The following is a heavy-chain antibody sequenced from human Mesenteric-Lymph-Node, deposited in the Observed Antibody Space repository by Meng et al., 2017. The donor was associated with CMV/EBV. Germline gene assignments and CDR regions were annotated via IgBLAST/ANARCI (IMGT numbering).Heavy chain of an antibody. V-gene: IGHV1-8*03. J-gene: IGHJ4*02. D-gene: IGHD3-16*01. CDR3: ARRIGGRSQGIDY. CDR1: GYTFTSYY. Sequence: CQASGYTFTSYYINWVRQATGQGLEWMGWMNPNSGNTGYAQKFQGRVTITRNTFISTAYMELSSLRSEDTAVYYCARRIGGRSQGIDYWGQGTLVTVSS. CDR2: MNPNSGNT.